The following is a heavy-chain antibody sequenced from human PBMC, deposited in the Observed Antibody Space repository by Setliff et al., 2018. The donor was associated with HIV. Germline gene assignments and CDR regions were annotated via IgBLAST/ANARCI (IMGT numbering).Heavy chain of an antibody. J-gene: IGHJ4*02. CDR3: ARGGRYCSGGSCYLY. CDR2: INPSGGST. D-gene: IGHD2-15*01. Sequence: ASVKVSCKASGYNFSTYYMHWVRQAPGQGLEWMGIINPSGGSTSYAQKFQGRVTMTRDTSTSTVYMELSSLRSEDTAVYYCARGGRYCSGGSCYLYWGQGTLVTVSS. CDR1: GYNFSTYY. V-gene: IGHV1-46*01.